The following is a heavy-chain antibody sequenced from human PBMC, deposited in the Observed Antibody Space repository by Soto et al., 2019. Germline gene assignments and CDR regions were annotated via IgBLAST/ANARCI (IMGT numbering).Heavy chain of an antibody. CDR1: GFTFRTYW. Sequence: EVQLVESGGGLVQPGGSLRLSCAASGFTFRTYWLSWVRQVPGKGLEWVANINLDGSEKNYVDSVKGRFTISRDNAGNSLYLQMSSLRAEDTALYYCARDGSSRLYSYDYHGMDVWGQGTTVTVSS. D-gene: IGHD5-18*01. V-gene: IGHV3-7*05. CDR2: INLDGSEK. J-gene: IGHJ6*02. CDR3: ARDGSSRLYSYDYHGMDV.